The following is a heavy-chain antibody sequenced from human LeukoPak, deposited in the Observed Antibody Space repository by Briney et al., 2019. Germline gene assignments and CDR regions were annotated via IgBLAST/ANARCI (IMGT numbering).Heavy chain of an antibody. J-gene: IGHJ6*02. V-gene: IGHV1-46*01. CDR3: ARDLVMGAARLNYYYGMDV. CDR1: GYTFTNYY. CDR2: ITPSGGST. D-gene: IGHD2-15*01. Sequence: ASVKVSCKASGYTFTNYYMHWVRQATGQGLEWMGIITPSGGSTSYAQKFQGRVTMTSDTSTSTVYMELSSLRSEGTAVYYCARDLVMGAARLNYYYGMDVWGQGTTVIVSS.